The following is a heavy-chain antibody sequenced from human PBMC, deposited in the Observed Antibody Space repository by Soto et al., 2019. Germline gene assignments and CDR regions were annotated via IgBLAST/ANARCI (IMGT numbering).Heavy chain of an antibody. CDR3: ATDLRYYDSSGYPPYGMDV. CDR1: GYTLTELS. Sequence: ASVKVSCKVSGYTLTELSMHWVRQAPGKGLEWMGGFDPEDGETIYAQKFQGRVTMTEDTSTDTAYMELSSLRSEDTAVYYCATDLRYYDSSGYPPYGMDVWGQGTTVIVSS. V-gene: IGHV1-24*01. CDR2: FDPEDGET. D-gene: IGHD3-22*01. J-gene: IGHJ6*02.